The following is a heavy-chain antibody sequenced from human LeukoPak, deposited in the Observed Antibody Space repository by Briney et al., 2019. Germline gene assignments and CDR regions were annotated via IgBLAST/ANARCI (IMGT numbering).Heavy chain of an antibody. J-gene: IGHJ5*02. Sequence: GGSLRLSCAASGFTFSSYAMSWVRQAPGKGLEWVSAISGSGGSTYYADSVKGRFTISRDNSKNTLYLQMNSLRAEDTAVYYCARDVQYYYDSSGYETGGWFDPWGQGTLVTVSS. D-gene: IGHD3-22*01. CDR1: GFTFSSYA. CDR3: ARDVQYYYDSSGYETGGWFDP. CDR2: ISGSGGST. V-gene: IGHV3-23*01.